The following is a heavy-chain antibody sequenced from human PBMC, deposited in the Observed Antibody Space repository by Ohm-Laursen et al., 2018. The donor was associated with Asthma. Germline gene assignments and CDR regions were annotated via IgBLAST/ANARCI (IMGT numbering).Heavy chain of an antibody. CDR1: GGSISSYY. J-gene: IGHJ4*02. CDR2: IYYSGST. CDR3: ARWGDYDILTGDEGNYFDY. D-gene: IGHD3-9*01. Sequence: SETLSLTCAVSGGSISSYYWSWIRQPPGKGLEWIGYIYYSGSTNYNPSLKSRVTISVDTSKNQFSLKLSSVTAADTAVYYCARWGDYDILTGDEGNYFDYWGQGTLVTVSS. V-gene: IGHV4-59*01.